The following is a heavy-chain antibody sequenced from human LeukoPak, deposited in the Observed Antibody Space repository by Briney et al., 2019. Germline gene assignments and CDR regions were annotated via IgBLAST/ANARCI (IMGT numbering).Heavy chain of an antibody. V-gene: IGHV4-4*07. CDR3: ARGCGCSSSSCHAGEFDY. D-gene: IGHD2-2*01. Sequence: SETLSLTCTVSGDSISSYSWNWIRQPAGEGLEWIGHIFNSGSANYTPSLKSRVTMSVDTSKNQFSLNLTSVTAADTAVYYCARGCGCSSSSCHAGEFDYWGQGTLVTVSS. J-gene: IGHJ4*02. CDR1: GDSISSYS. CDR2: IFNSGSA.